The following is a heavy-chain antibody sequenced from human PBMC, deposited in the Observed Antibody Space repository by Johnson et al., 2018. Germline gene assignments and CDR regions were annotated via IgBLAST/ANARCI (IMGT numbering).Heavy chain of an antibody. CDR2: SYSDGSIR. J-gene: IGHJ3*02. D-gene: IGHD3-22*01. V-gene: IGHV3-74*01. CDR3: ARGSLVSGYYSRGAFEI. CDR1: GFTFSSYW. Sequence: VQLQESGGGLVQPGGSLRLSCVASGFTFSSYWMHWVRQDPGKGLVWVSRSYSDGSIRNYADSVKGRFTISRDNAKNTLYLQMNSLRVEETAVYYCARGSLVSGYYSRGAFEIWGQGTMVTFSS.